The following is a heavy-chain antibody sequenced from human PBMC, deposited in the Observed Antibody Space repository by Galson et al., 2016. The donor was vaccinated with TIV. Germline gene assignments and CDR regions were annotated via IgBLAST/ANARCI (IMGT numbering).Heavy chain of an antibody. CDR1: GFTFSTYG. Sequence: SLRLSCAASGFTFSTYGMQWVRQAPGKGLEWVAAIWFDGSNKYYGDSVKGRFTISRDNSKNTLYLQMNSLRAEDTAVYYCATGSNYGDFGGPEFENWGRGTLATVSS. V-gene: IGHV3-33*01. D-gene: IGHD4-17*01. CDR2: IWFDGSNK. CDR3: ATGSNYGDFGGPEFEN. J-gene: IGHJ4*02.